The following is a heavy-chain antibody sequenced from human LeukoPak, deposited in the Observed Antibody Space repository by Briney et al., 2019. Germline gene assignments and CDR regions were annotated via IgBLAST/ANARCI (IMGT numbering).Heavy chain of an antibody. CDR1: GGTFSGYA. V-gene: IGHV1-69*13. CDR3: ARELGPNWFDP. J-gene: IGHJ5*02. D-gene: IGHD1-26*01. Sequence: GASVKVSCKASGGTFSGYAISWVRQAPGQGLEWMGGIIPIFGTANYAQKFQGRVTITADESTSTAYMELSSLRSEDTAVYYCARELGPNWFDPWGQGTLVTVSS. CDR2: IIPIFGTA.